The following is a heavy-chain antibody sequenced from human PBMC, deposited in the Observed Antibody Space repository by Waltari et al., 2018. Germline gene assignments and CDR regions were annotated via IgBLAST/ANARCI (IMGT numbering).Heavy chain of an antibody. CDR3: VKDYVPWSEGPDAFDI. D-gene: IGHD3-3*01. Sequence: EVQLVESGGGLVQPGGSLRLSCAASGFTFSSYAMSWVRQAPGKGLEWVSAISGSGGSTYYADSVKGRFTISRDNSKNTLYLQMNSLRAEDTAVYYCVKDYVPWSEGPDAFDIWGQGTMVTVSS. J-gene: IGHJ3*02. V-gene: IGHV3-23*04. CDR2: ISGSGGST. CDR1: GFTFSSYA.